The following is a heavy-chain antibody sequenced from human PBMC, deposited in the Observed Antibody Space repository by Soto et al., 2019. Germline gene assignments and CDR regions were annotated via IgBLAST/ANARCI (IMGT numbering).Heavy chain of an antibody. CDR1: GYTFTSYG. V-gene: IGHV1-18*04. D-gene: IGHD3-9*01. CDR2: ISAYNGNT. Sequence: GASVEVSCKASGYTFTSYGISWVRQAPGQGLEWMGWISAYNGNTNYAQKLQGRVTMTTDTSTSTAYMELRSLRSDATAVYYCARDRRYFDPPQGDYWGQGTLVTVSS. J-gene: IGHJ4*02. CDR3: ARDRRYFDPPQGDY.